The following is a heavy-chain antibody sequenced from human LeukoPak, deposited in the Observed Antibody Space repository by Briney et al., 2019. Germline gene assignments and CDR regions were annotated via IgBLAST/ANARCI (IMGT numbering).Heavy chain of an antibody. D-gene: IGHD4-23*01. CDR1: GFTFSSYG. J-gene: IGHJ4*02. Sequence: GGSLRLSCAASGFTFSSYGMHWVRQAPGKGLEWVAVIWYDGSNKYYADSVKGRFTISRDNSKNTLYLQMNSLRAEDTAVYYWAKDVGGNWGPDYWGQGTLVTVSS. V-gene: IGHV3-33*06. CDR2: IWYDGSNK. CDR3: AKDVGGNWGPDY.